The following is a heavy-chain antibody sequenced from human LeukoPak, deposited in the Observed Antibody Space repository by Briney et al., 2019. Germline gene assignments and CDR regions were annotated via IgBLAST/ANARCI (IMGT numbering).Heavy chain of an antibody. CDR1: GGSFSGYY. CDR2: INHSGST. Sequence: PSETLSLTCAVYGGSFSGYYWSWIRQPPGKGLEWIGEINHSGSTNYNPSLKSRVTISVDTSKNQFSLKLSSVTAADTAVYYCAGGALGGYYVTDYWGQGTLVTVSS. D-gene: IGHD3-10*02. CDR3: AGGALGGYYVTDY. V-gene: IGHV4-34*01. J-gene: IGHJ4*02.